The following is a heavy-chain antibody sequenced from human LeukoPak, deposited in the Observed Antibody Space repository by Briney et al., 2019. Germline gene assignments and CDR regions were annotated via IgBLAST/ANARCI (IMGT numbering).Heavy chain of an antibody. Sequence: SETLSLTCAVSGGSISSGGYSWSWIRQPPGKGLEWIGYIYHSGSTYYNPSLKSRVTISVDRSKDQFSLKLSSVTAADTAVYYCARGTKDYYYGMDVWGQGTTVTVSS. V-gene: IGHV4-30-2*01. CDR2: IYHSGST. CDR3: ARGTKDYYYGMDV. J-gene: IGHJ6*02. CDR1: GGSISSGGYS. D-gene: IGHD2-8*01.